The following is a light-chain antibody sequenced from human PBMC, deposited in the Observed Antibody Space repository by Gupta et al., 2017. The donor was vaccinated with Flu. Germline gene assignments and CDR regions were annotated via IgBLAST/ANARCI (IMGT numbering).Light chain of an antibody. CDR2: GSS. Sequence: GNLSLSPGERATLSCRASQSVSNNYLAWYQQKPGQAPRLLIYGSSTRATGIPDSFSGSGSGTDFTLTISRLEPEDFAVYYCQQYGSSPRTFGQGTRLEMK. J-gene: IGKJ5*01. CDR1: QSVSNNY. V-gene: IGKV3-20*01. CDR3: QQYGSSPRT.